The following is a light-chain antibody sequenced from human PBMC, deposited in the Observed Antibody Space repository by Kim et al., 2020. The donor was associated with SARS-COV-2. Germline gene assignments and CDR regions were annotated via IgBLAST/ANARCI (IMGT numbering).Light chain of an antibody. J-gene: IGKJ3*01. CDR3: QQYYNTPFT. CDR1: QSVLYNSNNKNY. CDR2: WAS. Sequence: IVMTQSPDSLAVSLGERATINCKSSQSVLYNSNNKNYLAWYQQKPGQPPRLLIYWASTRQSGVPDRFSGSGSGTDFTLTISSLQAEDVAVYHCQQYYNTPFTFGPGTKVEI. V-gene: IGKV4-1*01.